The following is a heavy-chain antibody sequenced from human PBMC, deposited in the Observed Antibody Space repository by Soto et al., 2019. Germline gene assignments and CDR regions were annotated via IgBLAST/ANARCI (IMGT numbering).Heavy chain of an antibody. V-gene: IGHV3-23*01. D-gene: IGHD3-9*01. CDR3: AKAPILTGYYPWDYYYYYMDV. CDR1: GFTFSSYA. J-gene: IGHJ6*03. Sequence: PGGSLRLSCAASGFTFSSYAMSWVRQAPGKGLEWVSAISGSGGSTYYADSVKGRFTISRGNSKNTLYLQMNSLRAEDTAVYYCAKAPILTGYYPWDYYYYYMDVWGKGTTVTVSS. CDR2: ISGSGGST.